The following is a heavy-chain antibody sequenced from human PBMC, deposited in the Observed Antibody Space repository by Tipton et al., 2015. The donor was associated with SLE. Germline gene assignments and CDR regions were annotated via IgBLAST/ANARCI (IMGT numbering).Heavy chain of an antibody. D-gene: IGHD2-8*01. CDR1: GYTFTAYY. Sequence: QLVQSGAEVKKPGASVKVSCKSSGYTFTAYYMHWVRQAPGQGLEWMGIINPGGGTNYAQKFQGRVTMAMDTSTTTIYMELNSLRSDDTAVYYCAREAPNTCYFDSWGQGTLVTVSS. CDR2: INPGGGT. CDR3: AREAPNTCYFDS. V-gene: IGHV1-46*01. J-gene: IGHJ4*02.